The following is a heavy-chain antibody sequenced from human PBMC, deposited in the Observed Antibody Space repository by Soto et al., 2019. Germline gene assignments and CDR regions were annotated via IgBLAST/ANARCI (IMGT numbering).Heavy chain of an antibody. CDR3: TTDRLY. J-gene: IGHJ4*02. CDR2: IRSKTDGGTT. V-gene: IGHV3-15*07. D-gene: IGHD2-15*01. Sequence: GTPGGSLRLSCTASGFTFPNTWMNWVRQAPGKGLEWVGRIRSKTDGGTTDYGAPVKGRFTISRDDSKNTLFLQMNSLKVEDTAVYYCTTDRLYWGQGTQVTVSS. CDR1: GFTFPNTW.